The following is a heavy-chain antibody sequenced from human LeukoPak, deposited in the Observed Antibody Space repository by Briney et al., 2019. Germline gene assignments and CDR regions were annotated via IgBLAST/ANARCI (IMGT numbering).Heavy chain of an antibody. Sequence: PGGSLRLSCAASGFTFSSYAMSWVSQAPEKGLEWVSTISGSGGGTYYADSVKGWFTISRDDSKNTLYLQMNSLRAEDTAVYYCVKDLGRYRNNCFDYWGQGTLVTVSS. J-gene: IGHJ4*02. V-gene: IGHV3-23*01. D-gene: IGHD1-26*01. CDR3: VKDLGRYRNNCFDY. CDR1: GFTFSSYA. CDR2: ISGSGGGT.